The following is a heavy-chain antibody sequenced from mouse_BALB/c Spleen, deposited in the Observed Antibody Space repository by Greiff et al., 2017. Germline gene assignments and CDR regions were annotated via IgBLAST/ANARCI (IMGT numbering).Heavy chain of an antibody. CDR3: ARTGGSYAMDY. CDR1: GFNIKDYY. V-gene: IGHV14-1*02. Sequence: EVQLQQSGAELVRPGALVKLSCKASGFNIKDYYMHWVKQRPEQGLEWIGWIDPENGNTIYDPKFQGKARITADTSSNTAYLQLSSLTSEDTAVYYCARTGGSYAMDYWGQGTSVTVSS. CDR2: IDPENGNT. J-gene: IGHJ4*01. D-gene: IGHD3-1*01.